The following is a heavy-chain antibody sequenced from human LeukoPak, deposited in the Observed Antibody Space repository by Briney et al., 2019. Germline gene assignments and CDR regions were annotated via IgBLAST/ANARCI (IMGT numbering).Heavy chain of an antibody. J-gene: IGHJ4*02. CDR2: ISWNSDSI. CDR1: GFTINEYA. D-gene: IGHD5-12*01. CDR3: AKDAYSGYDYSGYFDY. V-gene: IGHV3-9*01. Sequence: RSLRLSCAASGFTINEYAMHWVRQAPGKGLEWVSGISWNSDSIAYADSVKGRFTISRDNAKNSLYLHMNSLRAEDTALYYCAKDAYSGYDYSGYFDYWGQGTLVTVSS.